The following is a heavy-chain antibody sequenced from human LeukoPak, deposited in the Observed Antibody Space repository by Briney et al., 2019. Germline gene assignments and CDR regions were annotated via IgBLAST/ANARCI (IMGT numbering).Heavy chain of an antibody. Sequence: QTGGSLRLSCAASGFTFSSYAMHWVRQAPGKGLEWVAVISYDGSNKYYADSVKGRFTIPRDNSKNTLYLQMNSLRAEDTAVYYCARDSGSSCFDYWGQGTLVTVSS. CDR3: ARDSGSSCFDY. J-gene: IGHJ4*02. CDR2: ISYDGSNK. D-gene: IGHD1-26*01. V-gene: IGHV3-30-3*01. CDR1: GFTFSSYA.